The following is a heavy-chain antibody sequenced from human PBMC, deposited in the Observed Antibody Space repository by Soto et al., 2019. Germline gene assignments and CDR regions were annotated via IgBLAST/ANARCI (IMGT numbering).Heavy chain of an antibody. V-gene: IGHV4-59*01. D-gene: IGHD5-12*01. CDR3: ARDQSGYDSVWFDP. CDR2: IYYSGST. CDR1: GGSISSYY. Sequence: SETLSLTCTVSGGSISSYYWSWIRQPPGKGLEWIGYIYYSGSTNYNPSLKSRVTISVDTPKNQFSLKLSSVTAADTAVYYCARDQSGYDSVWFDPWGQGTLVTVSS. J-gene: IGHJ5*02.